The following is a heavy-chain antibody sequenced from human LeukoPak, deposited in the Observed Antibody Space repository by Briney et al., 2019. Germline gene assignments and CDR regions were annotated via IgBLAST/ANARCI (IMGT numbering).Heavy chain of an antibody. CDR2: INHSGST. CDR1: GGSFSGYY. J-gene: IGHJ3*02. D-gene: IGHD6-13*01. CDR3: AVTFIAAAGDDAFDI. V-gene: IGHV4-34*01. Sequence: SETLSLTCAVYGGSFSGYYWSWIRQPPGKGLEWIGEINHSGSTNYNPSLKSRVTISVDTSKNQFSLKLSSVTAADTAGYYCAVTFIAAAGDDAFDIWGQGTMVTVSS.